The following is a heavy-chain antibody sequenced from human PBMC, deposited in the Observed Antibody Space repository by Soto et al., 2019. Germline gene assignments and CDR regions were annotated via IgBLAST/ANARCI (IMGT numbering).Heavy chain of an antibody. V-gene: IGHV1-18*04. CDR3: ARVVSYYDFWSGYSWFDP. J-gene: IGHJ5*02. CDR1: GYTFTSYG. Sequence: GASVKVSCKASGYTFTSYGISWVRQAPGQGLEWMGWISAYNGNTNYAQKLQGRVTMTTDTSTSTAYMELRSLRSDDTAVYYCARVVSYYDFWSGYSWFDPWGQGTLVTVYS. D-gene: IGHD3-3*01. CDR2: ISAYNGNT.